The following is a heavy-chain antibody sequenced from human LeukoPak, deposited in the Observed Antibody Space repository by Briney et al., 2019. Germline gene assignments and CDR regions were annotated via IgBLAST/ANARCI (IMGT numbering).Heavy chain of an antibody. D-gene: IGHD3/OR15-3a*01. CDR1: GCSINSYY. CDR2: IYYNGST. V-gene: IGHV4-59*01. J-gene: IGHJ4*02. Sequence: SETLSLTCTVSGCSINSYYWTWIRQPPGKGLEWIGFIYYNGSTNYNPSRKSRVTTSVETSKNHFFLTRSAVTAADTAVYYCARGRSNSDYWGQGNLVTVSS. CDR3: ARGRSNSDY.